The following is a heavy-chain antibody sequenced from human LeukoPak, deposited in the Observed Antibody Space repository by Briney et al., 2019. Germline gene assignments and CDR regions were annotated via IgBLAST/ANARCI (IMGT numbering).Heavy chain of an antibody. CDR3: VRGSGYFGEDFEY. J-gene: IGHJ4*02. CDR2: IYYSGST. D-gene: IGHD3-22*01. V-gene: IGHV4-38-2*02. CDR1: SGSISSGYY. Sequence: KPSETLSLTCTVSSGSISSGYYWGWIRQPPGKGLEWIGSIYYSGSTYYNPSLKSRVTISLDTSKNQFSLKLSSVTAADTAVFYCVRGSGYFGEDFEYWGQGTLVTVSS.